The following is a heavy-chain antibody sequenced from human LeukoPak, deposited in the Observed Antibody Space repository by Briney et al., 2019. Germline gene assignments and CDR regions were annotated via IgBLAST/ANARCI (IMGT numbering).Heavy chain of an antibody. CDR2: ISGNGGST. J-gene: IGHJ4*02. CDR1: GFTFSSYA. V-gene: IGHV3-64D*09. Sequence: GGSLRLSCSASGFTFSSYAMRWVRQAPGKGLEYVSGISGNGGSTNYEDSVKGRFTISRDNSKNTLYLQMSSLRAVDTAVYYCVRGHSSSSNYFDYWGQGSLVTVSS. D-gene: IGHD6-6*01. CDR3: VRGHSSSSNYFDY.